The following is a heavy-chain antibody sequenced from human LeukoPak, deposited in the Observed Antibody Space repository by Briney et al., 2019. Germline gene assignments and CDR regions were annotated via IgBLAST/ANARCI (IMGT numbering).Heavy chain of an antibody. D-gene: IGHD3-22*01. CDR1: GFTFSSYS. Sequence: GGSLRLSCAASGFTFSSYSMNWVRQAPGKGLEWVSAISGSGGSTYYADSVKGRFTISRDNSKNTLYLQMNSLRAEDTAVYYCAKGLYYYDSSGYYPSYNWFDPWGQGTLVTVSS. CDR3: AKGLYYYDSSGYYPSYNWFDP. CDR2: ISGSGGST. J-gene: IGHJ5*02. V-gene: IGHV3-23*01.